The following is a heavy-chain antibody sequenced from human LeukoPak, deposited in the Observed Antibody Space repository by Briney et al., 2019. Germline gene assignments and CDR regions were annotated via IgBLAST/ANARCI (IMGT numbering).Heavy chain of an antibody. D-gene: IGHD4/OR15-4a*01. Sequence: GGSLRLSCAASGFNFNNYRMNWVRQAPGKGLEWVANIKQDGSEKYYVDSVKGRFTISRDNVKNSVYLQMNSLRAEDTGLYYCASRVLWGQGTLVTVSS. CDR3: ASRVL. CDR2: IKQDGSEK. J-gene: IGHJ4*02. V-gene: IGHV3-7*01. CDR1: GFNFNNYR.